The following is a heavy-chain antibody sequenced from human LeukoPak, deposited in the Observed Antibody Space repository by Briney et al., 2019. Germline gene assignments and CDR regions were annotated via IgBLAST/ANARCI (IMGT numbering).Heavy chain of an antibody. CDR1: GYTFDTSS. J-gene: IGHJ3*02. D-gene: IGHD1-1*01. Sequence: ASVNVSCKAFGYTFDTSSISWVRQAPGQRLEWMGWISPNNGNTHYALGVQGRVTMTTDTSRSTAYMELRSLRSDDTAVYYCTRVRNSNNWWGAFDIWGQGTMVTVSS. CDR2: ISPNNGNT. V-gene: IGHV1-18*01. CDR3: TRVRNSNNWWGAFDI.